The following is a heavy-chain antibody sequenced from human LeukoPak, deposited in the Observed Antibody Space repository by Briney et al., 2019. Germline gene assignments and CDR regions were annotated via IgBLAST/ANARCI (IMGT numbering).Heavy chain of an antibody. V-gene: IGHV4-59*01. Sequence: KTSETLSLTCTVSGGSISSYYWSWIRQPPGKGLEWIGYVYYSGSTNYNPSLKSRVTISVDTSKNQFSLKLSSVTAADTAVYFCARAVRYYSGAAPSQFDCWGQGALVTVSS. CDR1: GGSISSYY. CDR2: VYYSGST. D-gene: IGHD3-10*01. CDR3: ARAVRYYSGAAPSQFDC. J-gene: IGHJ4*02.